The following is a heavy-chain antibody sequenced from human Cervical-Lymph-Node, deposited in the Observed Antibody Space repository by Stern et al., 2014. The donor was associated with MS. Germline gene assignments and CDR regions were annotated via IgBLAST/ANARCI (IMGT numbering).Heavy chain of an antibody. CDR3: ARGRGKRVFDY. J-gene: IGHJ4*02. D-gene: IGHD3-16*01. Sequence: QVQLQQCGAGLLKPSETLSLTCAVYGEPVMGYHWSWIRQSPGKGLEWIGEVNSSRNGNYSAALRGRVGRAVETSKPHLSRNCTSVAAADTAVYDCARGRGKRVFDYWGQGSLVTVSS. CDR1: GEPVMGYH. CDR2: VNSSRNG. V-gene: IGHV4-34*01.